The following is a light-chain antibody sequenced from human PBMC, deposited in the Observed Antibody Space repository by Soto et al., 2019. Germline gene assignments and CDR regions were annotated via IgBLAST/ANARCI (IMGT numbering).Light chain of an antibody. Sequence: QSVLAQPASVSGSPGQSITISCTGTSSDVGGYNFVSWYQQHPGQAPKVIILEVTKRPSGVSNRFSGSKSGNTASLTISGLQAEDEADYYCSSLTSSITYVFGTGTNVTVL. CDR2: EVT. CDR3: SSLTSSITYV. J-gene: IGLJ1*01. V-gene: IGLV2-14*01. CDR1: SSDVGGYNF.